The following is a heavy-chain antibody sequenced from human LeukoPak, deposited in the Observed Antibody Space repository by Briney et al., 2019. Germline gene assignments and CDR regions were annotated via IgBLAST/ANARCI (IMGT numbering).Heavy chain of an antibody. D-gene: IGHD3-22*01. CDR3: ARDLWNFYDDSGYNRDFDS. CDR1: TSR. V-gene: IGHV1-18*01. J-gene: IGHJ5*01. CDR2: IGTYGGDT. Sequence: ASVKVSCKATSRISWVRRAPGQGPEWMGWIGTYGGDTYYAQKFQGRITVTTDTSTSTVYMELRNLRSDDTAVYYCARDLWNFYDDSGYNRDFDSWGQGTLVTVSS.